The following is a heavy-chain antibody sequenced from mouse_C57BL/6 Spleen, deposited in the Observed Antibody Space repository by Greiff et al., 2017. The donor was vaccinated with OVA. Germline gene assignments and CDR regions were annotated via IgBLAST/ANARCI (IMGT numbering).Heavy chain of an antibody. CDR2: IDPANGNT. V-gene: IGHV14-3*01. J-gene: IGHJ2*01. Sequence: VQLKQSVAELVRPGASVKLSCTASGFNIKNTYMHWVKQRPEQGLEWIGRIDPANGNTKYAPKFQGKATITADTSSNTAYLQLSSLTSEDTAIYYCARSYYGSSENFDYWGQGTTLTVSS. CDR3: ARSYYGSSENFDY. CDR1: GFNIKNTY. D-gene: IGHD1-1*01.